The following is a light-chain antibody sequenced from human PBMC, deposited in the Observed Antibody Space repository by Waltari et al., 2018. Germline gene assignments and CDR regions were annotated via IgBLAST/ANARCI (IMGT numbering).Light chain of an antibody. Sequence: ETGMTQSPATPSVYPGERATLPCRARQRIKNNLAWYQQKGGQAPRLLLFDASTRATGISARFSGSGYGTEFTLTISSLQSEDFAVYYCQQYDNWPLTFGQGTRLDIK. V-gene: IGKV3-15*01. CDR3: QQYDNWPLT. J-gene: IGKJ5*01. CDR2: DAS. CDR1: QRIKNN.